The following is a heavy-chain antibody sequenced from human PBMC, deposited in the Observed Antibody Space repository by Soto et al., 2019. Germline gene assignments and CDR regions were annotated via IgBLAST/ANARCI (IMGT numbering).Heavy chain of an antibody. D-gene: IGHD1-7*01. CDR1: GGSLSGNY. Sequence: SETLSLTCAVYGGSLSGNYWTWIRQSPGKGLEWIGESSQSGRSNYSPSLNRRVTLSVDTSERQFSLRLSSVTAADTAVYYCARRPMPSPTNYRLDVWATGTTVTVSS. CDR2: SSQSGRS. CDR3: ARRPMPSPTNYRLDV. J-gene: IGHJ6*04. V-gene: IGHV4-34*01.